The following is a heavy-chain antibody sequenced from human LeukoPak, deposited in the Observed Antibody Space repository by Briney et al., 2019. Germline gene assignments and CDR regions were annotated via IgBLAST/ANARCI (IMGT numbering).Heavy chain of an antibody. J-gene: IGHJ4*02. D-gene: IGHD3-10*01. CDR2: IRYDGSNK. CDR1: GFTFNDYY. Sequence: GGSLRLSCAASGFTFNDYYMSWIRQAPGKGLEWVAFIRYDGSNKYYADSVKGRFTISRDNSKNTLYLQMNSLRAEDTAVYYCARRGYYYGSGSYYYFDYWGQGTLVTVSS. CDR3: ARRGYYYGSGSYYYFDY. V-gene: IGHV3-33*08.